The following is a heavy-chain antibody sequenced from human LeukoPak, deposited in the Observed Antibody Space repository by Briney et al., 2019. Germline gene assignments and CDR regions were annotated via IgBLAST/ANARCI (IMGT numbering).Heavy chain of an antibody. CDR3: AREGGPYRPLDY. Sequence: PSGTLSLISGVSGVSLSNTNCWTWVRQPPGKGLEWIGGVNLQGSSNYTPSLKSRVAISVGKSDNHISLNLTSITAADTAVYYCAREGGPYRPLDYWGQGTLVTVAS. J-gene: IGHJ4*02. CDR2: VNLQGSS. CDR1: GVSLSNTNC. V-gene: IGHV4-4*02.